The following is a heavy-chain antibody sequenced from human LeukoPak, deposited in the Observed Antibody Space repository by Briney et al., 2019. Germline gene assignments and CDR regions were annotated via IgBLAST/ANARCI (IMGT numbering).Heavy chain of an antibody. CDR1: GGSISSGGYS. Sequence: HPSQTLSLTCAVSGGSISSGGYSWSWIRQPPGKGLEWIGYIYHSGSTYYNPSLKSRATMSVARSKHQSPLKLSSVTAADTAVYYCARTYMVRGVIIEAFDYWGQGTLVTVSS. CDR2: IYHSGST. CDR3: ARTYMVRGVIIEAFDY. J-gene: IGHJ4*02. V-gene: IGHV4-30-2*01. D-gene: IGHD3-10*01.